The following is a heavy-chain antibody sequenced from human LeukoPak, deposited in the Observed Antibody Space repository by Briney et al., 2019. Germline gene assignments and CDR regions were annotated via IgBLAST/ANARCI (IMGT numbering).Heavy chain of an antibody. Sequence: ASVKASCKASGYRFTSYYMHWVRQAPGQGLEWMGEINPSGASTSYAQKFQGRVTMTRDTSTSTVYMELSSLRSEDTAVYYYARPYSSSWDNWFDPWGQGTLVTVSS. J-gene: IGHJ5*02. D-gene: IGHD6-13*01. V-gene: IGHV1-46*01. CDR1: GYRFTSYY. CDR3: ARPYSSSWDNWFDP. CDR2: INPSGAST.